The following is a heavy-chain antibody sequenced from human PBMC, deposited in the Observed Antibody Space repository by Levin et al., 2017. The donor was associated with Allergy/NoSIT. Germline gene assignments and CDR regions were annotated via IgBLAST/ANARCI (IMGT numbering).Heavy chain of an antibody. Sequence: SETLSLTCSPSGGSISSGGHYWSWIRQRPGKGLELIGYIYNSGSTYYSPSLKSRLTISIDTSDNHFSLNLTSVTAADTAVYYCARVYCSDDDCSDAFDIWGQGTMVTVSS. CDR2: IYNSGST. D-gene: IGHD2-15*01. CDR1: GGSISSGGHY. J-gene: IGHJ3*02. CDR3: ARVYCSDDDCSDAFDI. V-gene: IGHV4-31*03.